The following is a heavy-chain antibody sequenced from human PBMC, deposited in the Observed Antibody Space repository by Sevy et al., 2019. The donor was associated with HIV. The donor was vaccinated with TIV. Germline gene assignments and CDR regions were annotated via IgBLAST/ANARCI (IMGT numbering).Heavy chain of an antibody. J-gene: IGHJ4*02. Sequence: GGSLRLSCAASGFTFSSYAMHWVRQAPGKGLEWVARIWFDGSNTYYADSVKGRFTISRDIAKNTLHLQMNSLRGEDTAVYYCARDLEFYDNGDYGPAFMPDYWGQGTLVTVSS. CDR3: ARDLEFYDNGDYGPAFMPDY. V-gene: IGHV3-33*01. D-gene: IGHD4-17*01. CDR2: IWFDGSNT. CDR1: GFTFSSYA.